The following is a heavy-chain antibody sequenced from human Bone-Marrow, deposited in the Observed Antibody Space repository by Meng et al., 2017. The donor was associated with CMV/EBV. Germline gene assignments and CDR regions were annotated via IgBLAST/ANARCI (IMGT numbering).Heavy chain of an antibody. J-gene: IGHJ4*02. CDR3: ARHTSAWYRPGYYFDY. Sequence: SETLSITCTVSGDSISSNTYYWGWIRQPPGKGLEWIASIHHTGSTYYNPSLTSRVTMSVDRSKNHFSLKLNSVTAADTAVYYCARHTSAWYRPGYYFDYWGQGTLVTVSS. CDR1: GDSISSNTYY. D-gene: IGHD6-13*01. V-gene: IGHV4-39*07. CDR2: IHHTGST.